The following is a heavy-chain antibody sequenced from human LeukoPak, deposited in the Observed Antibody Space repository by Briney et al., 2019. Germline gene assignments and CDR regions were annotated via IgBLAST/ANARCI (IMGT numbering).Heavy chain of an antibody. Sequence: SETLSLTCTVSGGSISSSSYSWGWIRQPPGKGLEWIGSIYYSGSTYYNPSLKSRVTISVDTSKNQFSLKLSSVTAADTAVYYCARITMIVVANPWGQGTLVTVSS. CDR2: IYYSGST. J-gene: IGHJ5*02. CDR3: ARITMIVVANP. V-gene: IGHV4-39*01. CDR1: GGSISSSSYS. D-gene: IGHD3-22*01.